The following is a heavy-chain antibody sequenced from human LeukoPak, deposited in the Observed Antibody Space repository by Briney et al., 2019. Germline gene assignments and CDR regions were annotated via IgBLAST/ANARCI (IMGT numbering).Heavy chain of an antibody. CDR3: ARAGTGTTFMDV. D-gene: IGHD1-1*01. CDR1: GYTFTGYY. V-gene: IGHV1-46*01. CDR2: INPSGGST. J-gene: IGHJ6*03. Sequence: ASVKVSCKASGYTFTGYYMYWVRQAPGQGLEWMGIINPSGGSTSYAQKFQGRVTMTRDMSTSTVYMELSSLRSEDTAVYYCARAGTGTTFMDVWGKGTTVTVSS.